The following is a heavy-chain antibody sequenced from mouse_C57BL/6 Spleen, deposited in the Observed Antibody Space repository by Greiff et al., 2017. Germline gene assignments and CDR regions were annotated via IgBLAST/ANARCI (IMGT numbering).Heavy chain of an antibody. CDR1: GYTFTSYW. V-gene: IGHV1-61*01. J-gene: IGHJ2*01. CDR2: IYPSDSET. CDR3: ARGDVYYFDY. Sequence: QVQLQQPGAELVRPGSSVKLSCKASGYTFTSYWLDWVKQRPGQGLEWIGNIYPSDSETHYNQQFKDKATLTVDKSSSTAYMQLSSLTSEDSAVYYCARGDVYYFDYWGQGTTLTVSS.